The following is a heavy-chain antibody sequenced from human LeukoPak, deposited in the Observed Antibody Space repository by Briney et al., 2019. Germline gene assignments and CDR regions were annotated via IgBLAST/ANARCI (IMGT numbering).Heavy chain of an antibody. CDR2: ISYDGSNK. CDR3: ARDLLMVRGVIKWSFGMDV. J-gene: IGHJ6*04. Sequence: GRSLRLSCAASGFTFSSYAMHWVRQAPGKGLEWVAVISYDGSNKYYADSVKGRFTISRDNSKNTLYLQMNSLRAEDTAVYYCARDLLMVRGVIKWSFGMDVWGKGTTVTVSS. D-gene: IGHD3-10*01. V-gene: IGHV3-30-3*01. CDR1: GFTFSSYA.